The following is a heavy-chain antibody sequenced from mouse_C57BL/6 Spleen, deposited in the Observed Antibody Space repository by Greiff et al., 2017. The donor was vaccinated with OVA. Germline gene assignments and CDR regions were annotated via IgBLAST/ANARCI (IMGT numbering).Heavy chain of an antibody. Sequence: VQLQQPGAELVRPGSSVKLSCKASGYTFTSYWMDWVKQRPGQGLEWIGNIYPSDSETHYNQKFKDKATLTVDKSSSTAYMQLSSLTSEDAAVYYCARGDERYYFDYWGQGTTLTVSS. CDR1: GYTFTSYW. V-gene: IGHV1-61*01. CDR3: ARGDERYYFDY. CDR2: IYPSDSET. J-gene: IGHJ2*01.